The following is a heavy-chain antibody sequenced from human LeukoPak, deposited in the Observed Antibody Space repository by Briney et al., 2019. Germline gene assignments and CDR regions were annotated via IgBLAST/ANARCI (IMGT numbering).Heavy chain of an antibody. V-gene: IGHV3-11*04. CDR1: GFTFSDYY. CDR3: ARDLSHAY. Sequence: GGSLRLSCAASGFTFSDYYMSWIRQAPGKGLEWVSYINSGGSAIYYADSVKGRFTISRDNAKNSLYLQIDSLRDEDTALYYCARDLSHAYWGQGTLVTVSS. CDR2: INSGGSAI. J-gene: IGHJ4*02.